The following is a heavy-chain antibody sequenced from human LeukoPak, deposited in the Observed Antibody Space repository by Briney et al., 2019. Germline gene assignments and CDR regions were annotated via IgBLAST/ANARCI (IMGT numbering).Heavy chain of an antibody. Sequence: GESLRISCKGSGYSFTSYWISWVRQMPGKGLERMGRIDPSDSYTNYSPSFQGRVTISADKSISTAYLQWSSLKASDTAMYYCARAYSSSWYQEYWGQGTLVTVSS. CDR1: GYSFTSYW. J-gene: IGHJ4*02. D-gene: IGHD6-13*01. CDR3: ARAYSSSWYQEY. V-gene: IGHV5-10-1*01. CDR2: IDPSDSYT.